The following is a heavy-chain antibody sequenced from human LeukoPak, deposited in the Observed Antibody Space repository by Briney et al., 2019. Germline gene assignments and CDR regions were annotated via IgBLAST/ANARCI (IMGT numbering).Heavy chain of an antibody. CDR2: VGSTGGTT. V-gene: IGHV3-23*01. CDR1: GFTFTSSA. D-gene: IGHD3-10*02. CDR3: AAVPGIIIAGYFDS. J-gene: IGHJ4*02. Sequence: GGSLRLSCVASGFTFTSSAMTWVRQAPGKGLEWVSVVGSTGGTTYYADSVKGRFTISRDNAKNTMILQMNNLRVEDTAVYYCAAVPGIIIAGYFDSWGQGTLVSVSS.